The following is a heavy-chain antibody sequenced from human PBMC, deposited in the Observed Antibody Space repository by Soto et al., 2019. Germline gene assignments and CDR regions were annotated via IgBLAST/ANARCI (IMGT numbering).Heavy chain of an antibody. J-gene: IGHJ6*03. CDR2: IWYDGSNK. CDR1: GFTFSSYG. D-gene: IGHD3-10*01. V-gene: IGHV3-33*01. CDR3: ARDGGLTMVRGVIIDDYYYMDV. Sequence: QVQLVESGGGVVQPGRSPRLSCAASGFTFSSYGMHWVRQAPGKGLEWVAVIWYDGSNKYYADSVKGRFTISRDNSKNTLYLQMNSLRAEDTAVYYCARDGGLTMVRGVIIDDYYYMDVWGKGTTVTVSS.